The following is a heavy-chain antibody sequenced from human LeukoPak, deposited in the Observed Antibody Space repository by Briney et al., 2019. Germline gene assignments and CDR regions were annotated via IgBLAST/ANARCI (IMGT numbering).Heavy chain of an antibody. Sequence: SETLSLTCTVSGGSISSYYWSWIRQPPGKGLEWIGYIYYSGSTNYNPSLKSRVTISVDTSKNQFSLKLNSVTAADTAVYYCARQGPLTTAVTTRTNPFDYWGQGTLVAVSS. D-gene: IGHD4-11*01. CDR1: GGSISSYY. J-gene: IGHJ4*02. CDR3: ARQGPLTTAVTTRTNPFDY. V-gene: IGHV4-59*08. CDR2: IYYSGST.